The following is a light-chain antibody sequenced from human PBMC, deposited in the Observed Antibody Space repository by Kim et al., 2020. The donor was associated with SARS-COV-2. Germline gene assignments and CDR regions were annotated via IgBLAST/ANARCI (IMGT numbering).Light chain of an antibody. CDR2: AAS. J-gene: IGKJ1*01. CDR1: QGITNS. Sequence: GDRVTITCRASQGITNSLAWYQQKPGRVPKLLIYAASDLQSGVPSRFSGSGSGTDFILTISSLQPEDVATYYCQKYNSAPWTFGQGTKVEIK. CDR3: QKYNSAPWT. V-gene: IGKV1-27*01.